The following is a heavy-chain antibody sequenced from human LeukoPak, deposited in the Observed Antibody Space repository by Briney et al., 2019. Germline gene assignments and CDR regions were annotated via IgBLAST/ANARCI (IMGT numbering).Heavy chain of an antibody. CDR2: INPNSGDT. D-gene: IGHD3-10*01. CDR1: GYTFTGYY. V-gene: IGHV1-2*02. CDR3: ARDGESMVRKFDY. J-gene: IGHJ4*02. Sequence: ASVKVSCKASGYTFTGYYMHWVRQAPGQGLEWMGWINPNSGDTNYAQKFQGRVTMTRDTSISTAYMELSRLRSDDTAVYYCARDGESMVRKFDYWGQGTLVTVSS.